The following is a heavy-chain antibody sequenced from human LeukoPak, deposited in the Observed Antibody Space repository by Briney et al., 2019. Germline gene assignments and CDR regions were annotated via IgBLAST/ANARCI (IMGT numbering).Heavy chain of an antibody. D-gene: IGHD2-15*01. CDR1: GFTFSSNY. CDR2: IYSGGST. Sequence: HPGGSLRLSCAASGFTFSSNYMSWVRQAPGKGLEWVSVIYSGGSTYYADSVKGRFTISRHNSKNTLYPQMTSLRAEDTAVYYCATLVVSSFYVWGQGTTVTVSS. J-gene: IGHJ6*02. V-gene: IGHV3-53*04. CDR3: ATLVVSSFYV.